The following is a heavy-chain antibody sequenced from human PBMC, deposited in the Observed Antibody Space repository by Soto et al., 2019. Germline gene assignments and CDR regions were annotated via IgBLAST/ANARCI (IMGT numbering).Heavy chain of an antibody. D-gene: IGHD1-7*01. J-gene: IGHJ4*02. Sequence: SETLSLTCAVYGGSFSGYYWSWIRQPPGKGLEWIGEINHSGSTNYNPSLKSRVTISVDTSKNQFSLKLSSVTAADTAVYYCARRPGYNWKYVKTIFDYWGQGTPVTVSS. CDR1: GGSFSGYY. CDR2: INHSGST. CDR3: ARRPGYNWKYVKTIFDY. V-gene: IGHV4-34*01.